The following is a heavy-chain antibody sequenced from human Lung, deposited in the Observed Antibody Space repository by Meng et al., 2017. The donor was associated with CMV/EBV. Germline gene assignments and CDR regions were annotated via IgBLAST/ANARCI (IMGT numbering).Heavy chain of an antibody. CDR3: ARKTDTGGWNFHH. Sequence: ASVXVSXKASGYTFTGYYLYWVRQAPGQGLEWMGWINPNNGGTNYAQRFQGRVTMTRDTSITTVYMELSRLTSDDTAVYYCARKTDTGGWNFHHWGQGPLVTVSS. V-gene: IGHV1-2*02. CDR1: GYTFTGYY. CDR2: INPNNGGT. J-gene: IGHJ1*01. D-gene: IGHD3-16*01.